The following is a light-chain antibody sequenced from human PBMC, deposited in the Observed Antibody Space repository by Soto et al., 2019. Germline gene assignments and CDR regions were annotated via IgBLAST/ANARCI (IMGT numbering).Light chain of an antibody. Sequence: VFTVSASSVSLSPRERATFSCRTSQSIGSSYLAWYQQKPGQAPRLLIYGASSRATGIPDRFSGGGSGTDFTLTISRLEPEDFAVYYCQQYGSSPGTFGQGSKADI. CDR3: QQYGSSPGT. CDR2: GAS. CDR1: QSIGSSY. J-gene: IGKJ1*01. V-gene: IGKV3-20*01.